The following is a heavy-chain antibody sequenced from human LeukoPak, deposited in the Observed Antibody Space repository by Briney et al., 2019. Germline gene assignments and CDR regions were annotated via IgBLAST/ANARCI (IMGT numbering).Heavy chain of an antibody. CDR3: ARGLRVRQWLAPSYYYYMDV. Sequence: PSETLSLTCSVSGGSISRSTYYWGWIRQPPGKGLEWIGEINHSGSTNYNPSLKSRVTISVDTSKNQFSLKLSSVTAADTAVYYCARGLRVRQWLAPSYYYYMDVWGKGTTVTVSS. D-gene: IGHD6-19*01. V-gene: IGHV4-39*07. CDR1: GGSISRSTYY. CDR2: INHSGST. J-gene: IGHJ6*03.